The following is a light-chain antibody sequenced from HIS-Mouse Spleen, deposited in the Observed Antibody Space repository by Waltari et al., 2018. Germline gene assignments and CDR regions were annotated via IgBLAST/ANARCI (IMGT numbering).Light chain of an antibody. J-gene: IGKJ1*01. CDR1: QSIGSW. CDR2: KAS. Sequence: DIQMTQSPSTLSASVGDRVTIPCRASQSIGSWLAWYQQKPGKAPKLLIYKASSLESGVPSRFSGSGSGTEFTLTISSLQPDDFATYYCQQYNSYSRTFGQGTKVEIK. V-gene: IGKV1-5*03. CDR3: QQYNSYSRT.